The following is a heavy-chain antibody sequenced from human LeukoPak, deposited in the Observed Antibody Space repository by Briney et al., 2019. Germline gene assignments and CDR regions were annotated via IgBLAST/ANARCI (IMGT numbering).Heavy chain of an antibody. CDR3: ARGYPLSTTAAGTYFQH. CDR2: INSNSGDT. V-gene: IGHV1-2*02. Sequence: GASVKVSCKTSGYMFTGYYIHWVRRAPGQGLEWMGWINSNSGDTKYAQKFQGRVTMTRDTSISTAYMELSRLRSDDTAVYYCARGYPLSTTAAGTYFQHWGQGTLVTVPS. D-gene: IGHD6-13*01. J-gene: IGHJ1*01. CDR1: GYMFTGYY.